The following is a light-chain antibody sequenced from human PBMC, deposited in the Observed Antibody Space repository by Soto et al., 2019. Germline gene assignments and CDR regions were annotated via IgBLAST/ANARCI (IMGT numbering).Light chain of an antibody. V-gene: IGKV1-5*01. CDR3: QQYDNYPLT. J-gene: IGKJ4*01. Sequence: DIQMTQSPSTLSASVGDRVTIACRASQSINNWLAWYQQKPGKAPKFLIYDASNLESGVPSRFSGSASGTEFTLTISSLQPDDFATYYCQQYDNYPLTFGGVTNVDIK. CDR1: QSINNW. CDR2: DAS.